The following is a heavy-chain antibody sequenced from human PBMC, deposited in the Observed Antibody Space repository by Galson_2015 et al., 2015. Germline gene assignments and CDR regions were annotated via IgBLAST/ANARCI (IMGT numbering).Heavy chain of an antibody. CDR2: ITGGSSVI. D-gene: IGHD1-26*01. CDR3: ARDLGKF. J-gene: IGHJ4*02. CDR1: GFTFSSYI. Sequence: SLRLSCAGSGFTFSSYIMNWVRQAPGKGLEWVSYITGGSSVIYYADSVKGRFTISRDNAKNSLYLQMNSLRDEDTAVYFCARDLGKFWGQGALVTVSS. V-gene: IGHV3-48*02.